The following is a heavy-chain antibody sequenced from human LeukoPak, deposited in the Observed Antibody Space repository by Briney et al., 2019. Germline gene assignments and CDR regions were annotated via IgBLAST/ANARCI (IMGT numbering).Heavy chain of an antibody. Sequence: ASVKVSCKASGYTFTSYYMHWVRQAPGQGLEWMGIINPSGGSTSYAQKFQGRVTMTRDTSTSTVYMELSSLRSEDTAVYYCARGVLGWLQPKYYFDYWGQGTLVTVSS. CDR2: INPSGGST. J-gene: IGHJ4*02. CDR1: GYTFTSYY. CDR3: ARGVLGWLQPKYYFDY. D-gene: IGHD5-24*01. V-gene: IGHV1-46*01.